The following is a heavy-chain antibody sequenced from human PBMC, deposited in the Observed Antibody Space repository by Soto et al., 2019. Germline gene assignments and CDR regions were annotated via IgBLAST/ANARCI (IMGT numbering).Heavy chain of an antibody. J-gene: IGHJ6*02. D-gene: IGHD5-12*01. CDR1: GFTFSSYG. Sequence: QVQLVESGGGVVQPGRSLRLSCAASGFTFSSYGMHWVRQAPGKGLEWVAVISYDGSNKYYADSVKGRFTISRDNSKNTLYLQMNSLRAEDTAVYYCAKTLGDGYNRVFFHYYGMDVWGQGTTVTVSS. CDR2: ISYDGSNK. CDR3: AKTLGDGYNRVFFHYYGMDV. V-gene: IGHV3-30*18.